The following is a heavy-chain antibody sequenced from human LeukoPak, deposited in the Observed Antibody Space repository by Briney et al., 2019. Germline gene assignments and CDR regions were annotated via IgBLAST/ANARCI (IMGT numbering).Heavy chain of an antibody. CDR1: GFTFSSYG. J-gene: IGHJ4*02. V-gene: IGHV3-33*06. CDR2: IWYDGSNK. CDR3: AKDYPTPAH. Sequence: GGSLRLSCAASGFTFSSYGMHWVRQAPGKGLEWVVVIWYDGSNKYYADSVKGRFTISRDNSKNTLYLQMNSLRAEDTAVYYCAKDYPTPAHWGQGTLVTVSS.